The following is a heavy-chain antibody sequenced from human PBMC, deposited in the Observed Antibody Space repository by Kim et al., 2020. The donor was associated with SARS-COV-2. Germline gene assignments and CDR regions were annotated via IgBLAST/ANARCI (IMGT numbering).Heavy chain of an antibody. V-gene: IGHV3-73*01. J-gene: IGHJ6*02. D-gene: IGHD4-17*01. CDR1: GFTFSGSA. CDR2: IRSKANSYAT. Sequence: GGSLRLSCAASGFTFSGSAMHWVRQASGKGLEWVGRIRSKANSYATAYAASVKGRFTISRDDSKNTAYLQMNSLKTEDTAVYYCTRHTNAWTVTNEAYYYYGMDVWGQGTTVTVSS. CDR3: TRHTNAWTVTNEAYYYYGMDV.